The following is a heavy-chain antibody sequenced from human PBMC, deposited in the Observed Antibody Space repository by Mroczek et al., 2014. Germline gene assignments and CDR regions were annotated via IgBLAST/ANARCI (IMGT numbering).Heavy chain of an antibody. CDR1: GFTFGDYA. CDR3: TRDPDIIVGASPTDWFDP. Sequence: EVQLVESGGGLVQPGXSLRLSCTASGFTFGDYAMSWFRQAPGKGLEWVGFIRSKAYGGTTEYAASVKGRFTISRDDSKSIAYLQMNSLKTEDTAVYYCTRDPDIIVGASPTDWFDPWGQGTLVTVSS. J-gene: IGHJ5*02. D-gene: IGHD1-26*01. CDR2: IRSKAYGGTT. V-gene: IGHV3-49*03.